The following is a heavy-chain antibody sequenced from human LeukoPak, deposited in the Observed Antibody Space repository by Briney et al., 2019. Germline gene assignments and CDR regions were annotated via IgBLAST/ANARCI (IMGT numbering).Heavy chain of an antibody. V-gene: IGHV3-15*01. D-gene: IGHD3-3*01. CDR3: TTIHPTYYCFWSGYFYMDV. J-gene: IGHJ6*03. CDR2: IKSKTDGWTT. Sequence: GGSLKLSCTASGFTFSNAGMSWVRQAPGQGLEWVGRIKSKTDGWTTDYAAPVKGRFNISRDDSNNPLYLQMNSLKTEETAVYYCTTIHPTYYCFWSGYFYMDVWGKGTTVTVSS. CDR1: GFTFSNAG.